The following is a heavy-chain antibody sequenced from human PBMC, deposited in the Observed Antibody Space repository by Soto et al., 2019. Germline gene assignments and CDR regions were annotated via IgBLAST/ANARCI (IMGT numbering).Heavy chain of an antibody. D-gene: IGHD3-22*01. V-gene: IGHV1-69*12. J-gene: IGHJ5*02. CDR3: ARDRGPSSGYYPYWFDP. CDR1: GGTFSSYA. Sequence: QVQLVQSGAEVKKPGSSVKVSCKASGGTFSSYAITWGRQAPGQGLEWVGGIIPIFGTANYAQKFQGRVTITADESTSTAYMELSSLRSEDTAVYYCARDRGPSSGYYPYWFDPWGQGTLVTVSS. CDR2: IIPIFGTA.